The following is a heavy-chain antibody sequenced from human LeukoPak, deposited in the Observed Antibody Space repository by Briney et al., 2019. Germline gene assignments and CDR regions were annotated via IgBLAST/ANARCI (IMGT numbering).Heavy chain of an antibody. CDR2: IYYSGST. CDR1: GGSISSYY. D-gene: IGHD3-9*01. Sequence: SETLSLTCTVSGGSISSYYWSWIRQPPGKGLEWIGYIYYSGSTNYNPSLKSRVTISVDTSKNQFSLKLSPVTAADTAVYYCARASAYYDILTGYYMEDYFDYWGQGTLVTVSS. V-gene: IGHV4-59*01. J-gene: IGHJ4*02. CDR3: ARASAYYDILTGYYMEDYFDY.